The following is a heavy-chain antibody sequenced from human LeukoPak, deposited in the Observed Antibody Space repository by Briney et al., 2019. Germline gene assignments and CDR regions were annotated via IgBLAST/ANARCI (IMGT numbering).Heavy chain of an antibody. V-gene: IGHV4-39*07. CDR2: INHSGST. D-gene: IGHD3-10*01. CDR3: ARGLRYYYGSGSSFDY. J-gene: IGHJ4*02. CDR1: GGSISSSSYY. Sequence: SETLSLTCTVSGGSISSSSYYWGWIRQPPGKGLEWIGEINHSGSTNYNPSLKSRVTISVDTSKNQFSLKLSSVTAADTAVYYCARGLRYYYGSGSSFDYWGQGTLVTVSS.